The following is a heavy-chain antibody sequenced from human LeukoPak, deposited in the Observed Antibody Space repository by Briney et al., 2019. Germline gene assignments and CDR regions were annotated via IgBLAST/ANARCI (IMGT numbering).Heavy chain of an antibody. CDR1: GFTFSSYA. CDR3: AKDRACSGGSCYLPDAFDI. V-gene: IGHV3-23*01. D-gene: IGHD2-15*01. Sequence: PGGSLRLSCAASGFTFSSYAMSWVRQAPGKGLEWVSAISGSGGSTYYADSVKGRFTISRDNSKNTLYLQMNGLRAEDTAVYYCAKDRACSGGSCYLPDAFDIWGQGTMVTVSS. CDR2: ISGSGGST. J-gene: IGHJ3*02.